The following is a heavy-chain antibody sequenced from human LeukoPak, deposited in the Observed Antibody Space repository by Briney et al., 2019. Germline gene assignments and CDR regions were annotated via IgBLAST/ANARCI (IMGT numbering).Heavy chain of an antibody. D-gene: IGHD3-10*01. J-gene: IGHJ4*02. CDR2: INHSVST. CDR1: SGSFSGYY. V-gene: IGHV4-34*01. Sequence: SETLSLTCAVYSGSFSGYYWSWIRQPPGNGLEWIGEINHSVSTNYHPSLKSRSTISVDTSKNQFSLKLCSVTAADTAVYSCAKVTLSRYGYYCYGSGSGYFDYWGQGTLVTVSS. CDR3: AKVTLSRYGYYCYGSGSGYFDY.